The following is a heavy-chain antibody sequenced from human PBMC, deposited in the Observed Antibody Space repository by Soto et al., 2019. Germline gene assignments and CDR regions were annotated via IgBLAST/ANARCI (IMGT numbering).Heavy chain of an antibody. J-gene: IGHJ4*02. CDR2: IIPLFGTA. CDR1: GGTVSSNT. Sequence: QVQLVQSGAEVKKPGSSVKISCKASGGTVSSNTINWVRQAAGQGLEWMGGIIPLFGTANYAEKFQGRVTITADKSTNTEYMELSSLRSEDTAVYYCASKAACGGDCYAFDSWGQGTLVTVSS. D-gene: IGHD2-21*02. V-gene: IGHV1-69*06. CDR3: ASKAACGGDCYAFDS.